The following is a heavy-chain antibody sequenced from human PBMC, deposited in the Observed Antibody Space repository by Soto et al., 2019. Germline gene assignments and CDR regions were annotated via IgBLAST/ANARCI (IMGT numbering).Heavy chain of an antibody. CDR2: TNEGSGNT. V-gene: IGHV1-3*01. J-gene: IGHJ4*02. D-gene: IGHD3-3*01. CDR1: GYTFTTYG. Sequence: ASVKVSCKASGYTFTTYGISWVRQAPGQRLEWMGFTNEGSGNTRFSQKFQGRISITRDTSASTVYLDLSSLTSEDTAIYYCARDDRSVSGVVTLDHWGPGTLVTVSS. CDR3: ARDDRSVSGVVTLDH.